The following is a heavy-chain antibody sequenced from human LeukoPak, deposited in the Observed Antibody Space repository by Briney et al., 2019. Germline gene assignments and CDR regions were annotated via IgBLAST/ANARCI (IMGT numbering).Heavy chain of an antibody. CDR2: ISGSGGGT. V-gene: IGHV3-23*01. CDR3: AKDFKVGARYIWDY. CDR1: GFTFSSYA. Sequence: GGSLRLSCAASGFTFSSYAMSWVRQAPGKGLEWVSAISGSGGGTYYADSVKGRFTISRDNSKNTLYLQMNSLRAEDTAVYYCAKDFKVGARYIWDYWGQGTLVTVSS. J-gene: IGHJ4*02. D-gene: IGHD1-26*01.